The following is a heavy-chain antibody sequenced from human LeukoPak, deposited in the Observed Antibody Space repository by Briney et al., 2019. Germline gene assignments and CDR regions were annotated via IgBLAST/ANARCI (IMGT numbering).Heavy chain of an antibody. D-gene: IGHD5-18*01. Sequence: PGGSLRLSCAASGFSFSSYGMHWVRQAPGKGLEWVAVISYDGSHMYYEDSVKGRFTISRDNSKNTLYLQMNSLRADDTAIYYCARDFFVDTAFVTILDWYFDLWGRGTLVTVSS. J-gene: IGHJ2*01. CDR3: ARDFFVDTAFVTILDWYFDL. V-gene: IGHV3-30*03. CDR2: ISYDGSHM. CDR1: GFSFSSYG.